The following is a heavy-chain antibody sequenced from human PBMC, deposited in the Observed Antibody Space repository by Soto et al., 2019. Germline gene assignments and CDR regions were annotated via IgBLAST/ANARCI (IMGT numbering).Heavy chain of an antibody. Sequence: HPGGSLRLSCAASGFTFSSYSMNWVRQAPGKGLEWVSYISSSSSTIYYADSARGRFTISRDNAKNSLYLQMNSLRDEDTAVYYCARVASYSSSWYDYYGMDVWGQGTTVTVSS. D-gene: IGHD6-13*01. V-gene: IGHV3-48*02. CDR3: ARVASYSSSWYDYYGMDV. J-gene: IGHJ6*02. CDR2: ISSSSSTI. CDR1: GFTFSSYS.